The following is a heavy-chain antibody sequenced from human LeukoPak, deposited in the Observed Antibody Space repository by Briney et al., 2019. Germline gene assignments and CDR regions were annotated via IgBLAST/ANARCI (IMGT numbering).Heavy chain of an antibody. V-gene: IGHV4-4*02. CDR1: GGSISSSNW. CDR3: ARVYYGSGSYYNSGWFDP. CDR2: IYHSGST. J-gene: IGHJ5*02. D-gene: IGHD3-10*01. Sequence: PSETLSLTCAVSGGSISSSNWWSWVRQPPGKGLEWIGGIYHSGSTNYNPSLKSRVTISVDKSKNQFSLKLSSVTAADTAVYYCARVYYGSGSYYNSGWFDPWGQGTLVTVSS.